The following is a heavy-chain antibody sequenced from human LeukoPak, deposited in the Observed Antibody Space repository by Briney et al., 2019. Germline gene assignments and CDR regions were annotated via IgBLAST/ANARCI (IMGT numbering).Heavy chain of an antibody. CDR2: ISYDGSNK. Sequence: GRSLRLSCAASGFTFSSYAMHWVRQAPGKGLEWVAVISYDGSNKYYADSVKGRFTISRDNSKNTLYLQMNSLRAEDTAVYYCAGDAVAGSYFSVSDAFDIWGQGTMVTVSS. CDR3: AGDAVAGSYFSVSDAFDI. V-gene: IGHV3-30-3*01. J-gene: IGHJ3*02. D-gene: IGHD6-19*01. CDR1: GFTFSSYA.